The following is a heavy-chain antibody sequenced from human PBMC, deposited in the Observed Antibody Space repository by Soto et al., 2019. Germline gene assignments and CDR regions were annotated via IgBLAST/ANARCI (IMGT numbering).Heavy chain of an antibody. D-gene: IGHD1-26*01. J-gene: IGHJ6*02. CDR2: IIPIFGTT. Sequence: SVKVSCKASGGTFSSHAINWVRQVPGQGLEWMGGIIPIFGTTIYAQKFQGRVTTTADESTSTAYMELSSLRSEDTAVYYCARARRGQVGAGTYYYYGMDVWGQGTTVTVSS. CDR3: ARARRGQVGAGTYYYYGMDV. CDR1: GGTFSSHA. V-gene: IGHV1-69*13.